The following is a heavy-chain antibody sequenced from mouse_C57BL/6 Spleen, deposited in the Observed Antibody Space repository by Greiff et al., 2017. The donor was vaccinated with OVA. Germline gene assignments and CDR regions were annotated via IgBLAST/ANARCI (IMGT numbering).Heavy chain of an antibody. D-gene: IGHD2-2*01. CDR3: ARGYPYAMDY. V-gene: IGHV1-63*01. CDR1: GYTFTNYW. J-gene: IGHJ4*01. Sequence: QVQLKQSGAELVRPGTSVKMSCKASGYTFTNYWIGWAKQRPGHGLEWIGDIYPGGGYTNYTEKFKGKATLTADKSSSTAYMQFSSLTSEDSAIYYCARGYPYAMDYWGQGTSVTVSS. CDR2: IYPGGGYT.